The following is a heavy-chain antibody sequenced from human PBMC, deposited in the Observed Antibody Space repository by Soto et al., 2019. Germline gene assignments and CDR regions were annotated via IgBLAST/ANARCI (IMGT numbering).Heavy chain of an antibody. J-gene: IGHJ6*02. V-gene: IGHV3-23*01. D-gene: IGHD5-18*01. CDR1: GFPFMNVW. CDR3: ATTAMDKYYYYYYGMDV. CDR2: ISGSGGST. Sequence: GGSLRLSCTASGFPFMNVWMSWVRQAPGQGLEWVSAISGSGGSTYYADSVKGRFTISRDNSKNTLYLQMNSLRAEDTAVYYCATTAMDKYYYYYYGMDVWGQGTTVTVSS.